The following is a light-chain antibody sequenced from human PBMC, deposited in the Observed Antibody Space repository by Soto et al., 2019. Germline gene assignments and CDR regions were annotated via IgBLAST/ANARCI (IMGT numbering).Light chain of an antibody. J-gene: IGLJ2*01. V-gene: IGLV1-40*01. Sequence: QSVLTQPPSVSGAPGQRVTISCTGSSSNIGAGYDVHWYQQLPGTAPKLLIYGNSNRPSGVPDRFSGSKSGTSASLAITGLQAEDEAYYYCQSYDSSLNVFGGGTKLTVL. CDR2: GNS. CDR3: QSYDSSLNV. CDR1: SSNIGAGYD.